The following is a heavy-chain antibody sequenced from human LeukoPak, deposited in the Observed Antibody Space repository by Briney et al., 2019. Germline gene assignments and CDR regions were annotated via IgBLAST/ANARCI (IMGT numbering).Heavy chain of an antibody. J-gene: IGHJ5*02. CDR2: INPNSGGT. CDR3: AREGSYYYFWSGSWFDP. V-gene: IGHV1-2*04. CDR1: GYTFTGYY. D-gene: IGHD3-3*01. Sequence: ASVKVSCKASGYTFTGYYMHWVRQAPGQGLEWMGRINPNSGGTNYAQKFQGWVTMTRDTSISTAYMELSRLRSDDTAVYYCAREGSYYYFWSGSWFDPWGQGTLVTVSS.